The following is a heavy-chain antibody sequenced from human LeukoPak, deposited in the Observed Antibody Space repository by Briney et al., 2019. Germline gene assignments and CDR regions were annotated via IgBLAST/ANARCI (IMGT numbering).Heavy chain of an antibody. J-gene: IGHJ4*02. Sequence: GGSLRLSCAASGFNFSSYAMSWVRQAPGKGLEWVSAISGSGGSTYYADSVKGRFTISRDNSKNTLYLQMNSLRAEDTAVYYCAKGFPYYYDSSGYYLPAYLDYWGQGTLVTVSS. D-gene: IGHD3-22*01. CDR1: GFNFSSYA. CDR3: AKGFPYYYDSSGYYLPAYLDY. V-gene: IGHV3-23*01. CDR2: ISGSGGST.